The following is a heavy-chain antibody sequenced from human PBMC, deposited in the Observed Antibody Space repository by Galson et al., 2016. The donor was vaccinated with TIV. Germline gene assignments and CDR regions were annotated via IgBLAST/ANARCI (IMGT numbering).Heavy chain of an antibody. J-gene: IGHJ5*02. V-gene: IGHV5-10-1*01. Sequence: QSGAEVKKPGESLRISCKGSGYRFTSYWINWVRQMPGKGLEWMGRIDPTDSYTNYSPSFQGHVTISADKSSTTAYLRWSSLKASDTAIDYCASGVSSGSAWLDPWGPGTPVTVSS. CDR3: ASGVSSGSAWLDP. CDR2: IDPTDSYT. CDR1: GYRFTSYW. D-gene: IGHD3-10*01.